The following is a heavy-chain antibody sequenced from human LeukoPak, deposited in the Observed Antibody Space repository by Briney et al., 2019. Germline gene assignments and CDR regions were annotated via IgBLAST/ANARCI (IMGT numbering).Heavy chain of an antibody. D-gene: IGHD3-10*01. J-gene: IGHJ4*02. CDR1: GYTFTSYY. CDR3: ARDAEEAVTFGY. Sequence: ASVKVSCKASGYTFTSYYMHWVRQAPGQGLEWMGIINPSGGSTSYAQKFQGRVTMTRDTSTSTVYMELSSLRPEDTAVYYCARDAEEAVTFGYRGQGTLVTVSS. V-gene: IGHV1-46*01. CDR2: INPSGGST.